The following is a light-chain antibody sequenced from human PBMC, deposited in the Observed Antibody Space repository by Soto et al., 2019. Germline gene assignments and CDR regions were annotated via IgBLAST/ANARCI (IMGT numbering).Light chain of an antibody. V-gene: IGLV2-14*01. Sequence: QSALTQPASVSGCPGQSITISCTGTSSDVGGYNYVSWYQQHPGKAPKLMIYDVSNRPSGVSNRFSGSKSGNTASLTISGLQAEDEADYYCSSYTSSSTLVFVGGTKLTVL. CDR3: SSYTSSSTLV. CDR2: DVS. J-gene: IGLJ3*02. CDR1: SSDVGGYNY.